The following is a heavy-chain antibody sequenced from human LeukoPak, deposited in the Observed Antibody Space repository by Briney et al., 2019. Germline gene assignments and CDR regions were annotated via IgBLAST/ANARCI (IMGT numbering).Heavy chain of an antibody. CDR3: ARAKIDYVWGSYRYRGFDY. Sequence: TSETLSLTCTVSGGSISSYYWSWIRQPPGKGLEWIGYIYYSGSTNYNPSLKSRVTISVDTSKNQFSLKLSSVTAADTAVYYCARAKIDYVWGSYRYRGFDYWGQGTLVTVSS. J-gene: IGHJ4*02. V-gene: IGHV4-59*01. CDR1: GGSISSYY. CDR2: IYYSGST. D-gene: IGHD3-16*02.